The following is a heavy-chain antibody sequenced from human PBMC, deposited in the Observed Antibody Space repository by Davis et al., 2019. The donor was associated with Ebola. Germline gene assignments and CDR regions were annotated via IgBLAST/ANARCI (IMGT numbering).Heavy chain of an antibody. Sequence: PGGSLRLSCVASGFTFSSYSMNWVRQAPGKGLEWVSSISSSSSYIYYADSVKGRFTISRDNAKNSLYLQMNSLRAEDTAVYYCARESGYCSGGSCFGYWGQGTLVTVSS. CDR2: ISSSSSYI. V-gene: IGHV3-21*04. CDR3: ARESGYCSGGSCFGY. J-gene: IGHJ4*02. D-gene: IGHD2-15*01. CDR1: GFTFSSYS.